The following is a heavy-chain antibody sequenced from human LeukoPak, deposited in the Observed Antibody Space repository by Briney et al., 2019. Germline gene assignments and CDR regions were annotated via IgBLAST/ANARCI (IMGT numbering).Heavy chain of an antibody. Sequence: GASVKVSCKASGYTFTGYYMQWVRQAPGQGLEWMGWINPSSGGTNYAQKFQGRVTMTRDTSISTAYMELSRLRSDDTAVYYCATSLDSSSGAYYFDYWGQGTLVTVSS. CDR1: GYTFTGYY. V-gene: IGHV1-2*02. J-gene: IGHJ4*02. D-gene: IGHD6-6*01. CDR3: ATSLDSSSGAYYFDY. CDR2: INPSSGGT.